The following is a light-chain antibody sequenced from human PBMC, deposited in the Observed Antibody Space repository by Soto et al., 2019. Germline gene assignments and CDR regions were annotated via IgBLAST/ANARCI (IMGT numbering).Light chain of an antibody. V-gene: IGLV2-14*01. CDR1: SSDVGSYDH. J-gene: IGLJ1*01. CDR2: EVS. CDR3: ISYTGSSTSYV. Sequence: QSALTQPASGSGSPGQSITISCSGTSSDVGSYDHVAWYQQFPGKTPKLMIYEVSNRPSGVSSRFSGSKSGNTASLTISGLQAEDEADYYCISYTGSSTSYVFGSGTKV.